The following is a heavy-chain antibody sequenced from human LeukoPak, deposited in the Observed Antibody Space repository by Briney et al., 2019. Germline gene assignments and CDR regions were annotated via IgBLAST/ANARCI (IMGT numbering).Heavy chain of an antibody. J-gene: IGHJ1*01. Sequence: GESLRLSCASSGFTFSSYSMNWVRQAPGKGLEWVSSISSSSSYIYYADSVKGRFTISRDNAKNSLYLQMNSLRAEDTAVYYCARAVGRLPEYFQHWGQGTLVTVFS. CDR3: ARAVGRLPEYFQH. CDR2: ISSSSSYI. V-gene: IGHV3-21*01. D-gene: IGHD5-18*01. CDR1: GFTFSSYS.